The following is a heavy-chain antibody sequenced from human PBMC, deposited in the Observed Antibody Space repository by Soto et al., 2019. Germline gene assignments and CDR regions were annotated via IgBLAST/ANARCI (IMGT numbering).Heavy chain of an antibody. CDR3: ARGSSGWYGGFDY. Sequence: PGGSLRLSCAASGFIFSSYSMNWVRQAPGKGLEWVSYISSSSSTKYYADSVKGRFTISRDNAKNSLYLQMNSLRDEDTVVYYCARGSSGWYGGFDYWGQGTLVTVSS. D-gene: IGHD6-19*01. CDR2: ISSSSSTK. CDR1: GFIFSSYS. J-gene: IGHJ4*02. V-gene: IGHV3-48*02.